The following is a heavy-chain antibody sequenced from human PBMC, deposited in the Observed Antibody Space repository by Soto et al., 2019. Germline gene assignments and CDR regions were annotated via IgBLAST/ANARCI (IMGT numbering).Heavy chain of an antibody. V-gene: IGHV1-18*01. D-gene: IGHD2-2*01. CDR2: ISAYNGNT. Sequence: GASVKVSRKASGYTFTSYGISWVRQAPGQGLEWMGWISAYNGNTNYAQKLQGRVTMTTDTSTSTAYMELRSLRSDDTAVYYCARVVVVPADSYYYGMDVWGQGTTVTVSS. CDR1: GYTFTSYG. CDR3: ARVVVVPADSYYYGMDV. J-gene: IGHJ6*02.